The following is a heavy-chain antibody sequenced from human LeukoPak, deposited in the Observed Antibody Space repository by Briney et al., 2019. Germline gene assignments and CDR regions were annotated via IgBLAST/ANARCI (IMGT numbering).Heavy chain of an antibody. CDR1: GFTFSSYW. CDR2: INSDGSST. D-gene: IGHD1-26*01. Sequence: PGGSLRLSCAASGFTFSSYWMHWVRQAPGKGLVWVSRINSDGSSTNYADSVKGRLTISRDNAKNTLYLQMNSLRAEDTAVYYCARGGVYSRDAFDIWGQGTMVTVPS. J-gene: IGHJ3*02. CDR3: ARGGVYSRDAFDI. V-gene: IGHV3-74*01.